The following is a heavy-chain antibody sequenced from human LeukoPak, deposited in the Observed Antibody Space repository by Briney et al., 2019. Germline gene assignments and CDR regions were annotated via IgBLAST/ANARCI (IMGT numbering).Heavy chain of an antibody. Sequence: SGTLSLTCAVSGGSISSSNWWSWVRQPPGKGLEWIGEIYHSGSTNYNPSLKSRVTISVDKSKNQFSLKLSSVTAADTAVYYFSGQKTPYDILTGYHPPHYWGQGTLVTVSS. V-gene: IGHV4-4*02. D-gene: IGHD3-9*01. CDR1: GGSISSSNW. CDR3: SGQKTPYDILTGYHPPHY. CDR2: IYHSGST. J-gene: IGHJ4*02.